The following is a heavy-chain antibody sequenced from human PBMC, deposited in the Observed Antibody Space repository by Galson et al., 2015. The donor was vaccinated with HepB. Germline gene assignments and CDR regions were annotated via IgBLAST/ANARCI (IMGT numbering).Heavy chain of an antibody. J-gene: IGHJ4*02. CDR3: ATDSSGWYSVTPLDY. CDR2: VDPEDGET. CDR1: GYTFTDYY. Sequence: VKVSCKVSGYTFTDYYMHWVQQAPGKGLEWMGLVDPEDGETIYAEKFQGRVTITADMSTDTAYMELSSLRSEDTAVYYCATDSSGWYSVTPLDYWGQGTLVTVSS. D-gene: IGHD6-19*01. V-gene: IGHV1-69-2*01.